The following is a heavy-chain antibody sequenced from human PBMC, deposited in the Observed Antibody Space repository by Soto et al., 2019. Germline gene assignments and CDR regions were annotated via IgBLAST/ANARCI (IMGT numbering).Heavy chain of an antibody. V-gene: IGHV3-33*02. D-gene: IGHD6-19*01. CDR1: GFTFSDYG. Sequence: GGSLRLSCVASGFTFSDYGMNWVRQVPGKGLEWVAVIWHDGSKEYYADSAKGRFTISRDNSRKTLFLQMDNLRAEDTAVYYCEAANYDSSGFYGNHWGQGA. CDR2: IWHDGSKE. CDR3: EAANYDSSGFYGNH. J-gene: IGHJ5*02.